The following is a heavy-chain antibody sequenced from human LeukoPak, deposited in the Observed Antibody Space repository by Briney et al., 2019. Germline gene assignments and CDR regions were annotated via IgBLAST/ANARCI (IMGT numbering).Heavy chain of an antibody. CDR1: GFTFSSYW. V-gene: IGHV3-7*01. Sequence: PGGSLRLSCAASGFTFSSYWMSWVRQAPGKGLEWVANIKQDGSEKYYVGSVKGRFTISRDNAKNSLYLQMNSLRAEDTAVYYCARDPYSGSYGNYYYYFMDVWGKGTTVTISS. CDR3: ARDPYSGSYGNYYYYFMDV. J-gene: IGHJ6*03. CDR2: IKQDGSEK. D-gene: IGHD1-26*01.